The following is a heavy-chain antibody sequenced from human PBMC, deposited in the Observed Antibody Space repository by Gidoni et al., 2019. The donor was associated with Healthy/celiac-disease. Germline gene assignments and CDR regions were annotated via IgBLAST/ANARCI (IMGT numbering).Heavy chain of an antibody. J-gene: IGHJ4*02. Sequence: VQLVESGGGLVKPGGSLRLSCAASGFTFSTFSLNWVRQTPGKGLEGVSSMSSSSTYIYYADSVKGRFTISRDNAKNSLYLQMNSLRAEDTAVYYCARDWWFVEHFDYWGQGTLVTVSS. D-gene: IGHD2-15*01. CDR2: MSSSSTYI. CDR3: ARDWWFVEHFDY. V-gene: IGHV3-21*02. CDR1: GFTFSTFS.